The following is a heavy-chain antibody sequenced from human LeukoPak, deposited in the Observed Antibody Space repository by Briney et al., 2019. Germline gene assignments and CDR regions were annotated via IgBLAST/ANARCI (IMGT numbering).Heavy chain of an antibody. Sequence: ASVKVSCKPSGYPFSGHYINWVRHAPGQGLEWMGWIKPNSGDTNYAQKFQGRLSMTRDTNMSTVYVELTRMTSDDTAVDYCARGDEWGLAIDYWGQGTLITVSS. D-gene: IGHD2-15*01. CDR2: IKPNSGDT. V-gene: IGHV1-2*02. CDR3: ARGDEWGLAIDY. CDR1: GYPFSGHY. J-gene: IGHJ4*02.